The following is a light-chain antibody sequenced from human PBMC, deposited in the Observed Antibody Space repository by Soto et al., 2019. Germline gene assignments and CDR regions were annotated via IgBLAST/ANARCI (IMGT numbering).Light chain of an antibody. CDR1: SSNIGSNT. CDR3: AAWDDSLNRHVV. Sequence: QSVLTQPPSASGTPGQRVTISCSGSSSNIGSNTVNWYQQLPGTAPKLLIYSNNQRPSGVPDRFSGSKSGTSASLAISGLQSEYEADYYCAAWDDSLNRHVVSGGGTKLTVL. V-gene: IGLV1-44*01. CDR2: SNN. J-gene: IGLJ2*01.